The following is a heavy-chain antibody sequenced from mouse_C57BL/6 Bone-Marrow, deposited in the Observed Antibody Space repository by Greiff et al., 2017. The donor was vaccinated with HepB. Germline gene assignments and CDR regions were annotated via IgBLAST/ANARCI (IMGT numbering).Heavy chain of an antibody. Sequence: VQLQESGAELVRPGASVTLSCKASGYKFTDYEMHWVKQTPVHGLEWVGAIDPETGGTDYTQKFKGRAILTADNSSNTAYMELRSLTSEDSAVYYCTREYGSNWDFDVWGTGTTVTVSS. CDR3: TREYGSNWDFDV. J-gene: IGHJ1*03. CDR2: IDPETGGT. CDR1: GYKFTDYE. V-gene: IGHV1-15*01. D-gene: IGHD1-1*02.